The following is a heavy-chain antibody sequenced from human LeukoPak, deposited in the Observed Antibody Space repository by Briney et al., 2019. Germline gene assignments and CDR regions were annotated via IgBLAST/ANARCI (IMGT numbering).Heavy chain of an antibody. Sequence: PGGSLRLSCAASGFTFSSYSMNWVRQAPGKGLEWVSSISSSSSYIYYADSVKGRFTISRDNAKNSLYLQMNSLRAEDTAVYYCARSLGVAGKNWFDPWGQGTLVTVSS. J-gene: IGHJ5*02. CDR3: ARSLGVAGKNWFDP. D-gene: IGHD2-15*01. CDR1: GFTFSSYS. CDR2: ISSSSSYI. V-gene: IGHV3-21*01.